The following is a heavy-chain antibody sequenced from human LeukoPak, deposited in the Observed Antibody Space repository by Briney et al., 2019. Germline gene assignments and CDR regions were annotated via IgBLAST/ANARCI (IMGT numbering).Heavy chain of an antibody. CDR1: GGSVSSGSYY. Sequence: PSETLSLTCTVSGGSVSSGSYYWSWIRQPPGEGLGWLGYIYYSGSTNYNPSLKSRVTISVDTSKNQFSLKLSSVTAADTAVYYCARHGGGFLTLFDIWGQGTMVTVSS. J-gene: IGHJ3*02. CDR3: ARHGGGFLTLFDI. V-gene: IGHV4-61*01. D-gene: IGHD3-16*01. CDR2: IYYSGST.